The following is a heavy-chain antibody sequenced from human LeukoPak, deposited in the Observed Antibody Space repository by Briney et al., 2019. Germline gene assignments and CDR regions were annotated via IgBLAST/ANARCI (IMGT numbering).Heavy chain of an antibody. Sequence: PGGSLRLSCAASGFTFSSYEMNWVRQAPGKGLEWVAFIRYDGSNKYYADSVKGRFTISRDNSKNTLYLQMNSLRAEDTAVYYCARDLLYDSSGIFDYWGQGTLVTVSS. D-gene: IGHD3-22*01. CDR1: GFTFSSYE. J-gene: IGHJ4*02. CDR2: IRYDGSNK. V-gene: IGHV3-30*02. CDR3: ARDLLYDSSGIFDY.